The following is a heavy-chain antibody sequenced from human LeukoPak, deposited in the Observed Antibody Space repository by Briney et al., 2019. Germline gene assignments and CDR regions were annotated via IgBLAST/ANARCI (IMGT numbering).Heavy chain of an antibody. V-gene: IGHV4-30-4*08. CDR2: IYYIGST. CDR1: GGSISSGDYF. Sequence: SETLSLTCTVSGGSISSGDYFWSWIRQPPGKGLEWFGYIYYIGSTYYSPSLKSRITMSVDTSKNQFSLKLSSVTAADTAVYYCARLFRYSGSYSFDYWGQGTLVTVSS. D-gene: IGHD1-26*01. J-gene: IGHJ4*02. CDR3: ARLFRYSGSYSFDY.